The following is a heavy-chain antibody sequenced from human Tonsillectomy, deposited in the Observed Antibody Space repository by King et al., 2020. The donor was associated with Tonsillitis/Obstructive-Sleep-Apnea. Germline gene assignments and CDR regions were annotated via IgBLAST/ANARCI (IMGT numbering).Heavy chain of an antibody. J-gene: IGHJ4*02. CDR2: INSDGSST. V-gene: IGHV3-74*01. CDR1: GFTFSSYW. D-gene: IGHD3-22*01. Sequence: VQLVESGGGLVQPGGSLRLSCAASGFTFSSYWMHWVRQAPGKGLVWVSRINSDGSSTSYADSVKGRFTISRDNAKNTLYLQMNSLRAEDTAVYYCARGFYDSSGYDYVDYWGQGTLVTVSS. CDR3: ARGFYDSSGYDYVDY.